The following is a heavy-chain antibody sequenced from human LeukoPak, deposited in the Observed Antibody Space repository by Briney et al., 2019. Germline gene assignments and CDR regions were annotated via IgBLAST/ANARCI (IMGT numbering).Heavy chain of an antibody. CDR3: ARVNTAMVTEGDY. V-gene: IGHV4-34*01. CDR2: INHSGST. CDR1: GGSFSGYY. J-gene: IGHJ4*02. Sequence: SSETLSLTCAVYGGSFSGYYWSWIRQPPGKGLEWIGEINHSGSTNYNPSLKSRVTISVDTSKSQFSLKLSSVTAADTAVYYCARVNTAMVTEGDYWGQGTLVTVSP. D-gene: IGHD5-18*01.